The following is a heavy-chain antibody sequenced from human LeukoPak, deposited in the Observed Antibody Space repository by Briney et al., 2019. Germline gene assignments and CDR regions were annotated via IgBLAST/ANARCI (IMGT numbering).Heavy chain of an antibody. D-gene: IGHD6-13*01. J-gene: IGHJ4*02. CDR1: GVSISSYY. Sequence: SETLSLTCTVSGVSISSYYWSWIRQPPGKGLEWIGYIYYSGSTNYNPSLKSRVTISVDTSKNQFSLKLSSVTAADTAVYYCARGGGSSWYSNFDYWGQGTLVTVSS. V-gene: IGHV4-59*01. CDR2: IYYSGST. CDR3: ARGGGSSWYSNFDY.